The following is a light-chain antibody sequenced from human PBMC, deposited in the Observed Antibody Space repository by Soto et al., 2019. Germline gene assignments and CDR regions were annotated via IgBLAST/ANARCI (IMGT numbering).Light chain of an antibody. Sequence: QSVLTQPASVSGSPGQSITISCTGTSSDVGTYNLVSWYQHHPGKAPKLMIYEGSKRPSGVSNRFSGSKSGNTASLTISGLQAEDEVDYYCCSYAGSSTYVFGTGTKVTVL. J-gene: IGLJ1*01. CDR2: EGS. V-gene: IGLV2-23*01. CDR3: CSYAGSSTYV. CDR1: SSDVGTYNL.